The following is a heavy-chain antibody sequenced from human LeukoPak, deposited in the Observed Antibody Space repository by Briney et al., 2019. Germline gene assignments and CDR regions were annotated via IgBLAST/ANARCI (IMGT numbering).Heavy chain of an antibody. V-gene: IGHV1-2*02. CDR1: GYTFTGYY. D-gene: IGHD1-20*01. Sequence: ASVKVSCKASGYTFTGYYMHWVRQAPGQGLEWMGWINPNSGGTNYAQKFQGRVTMTRDTSISTAYMELSRLRSDDTAVYYCATVLSFITGTTHIYYWGQGTLVTVSS. CDR3: ATVLSFITGTTHIYY. CDR2: INPNSGGT. J-gene: IGHJ4*02.